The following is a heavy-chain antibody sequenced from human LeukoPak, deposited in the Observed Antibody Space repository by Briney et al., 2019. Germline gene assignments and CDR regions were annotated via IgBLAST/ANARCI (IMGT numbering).Heavy chain of an antibody. Sequence: ASVKVSCKASGYTFTGYYMNWVRQAPGQELEWMGWINPNSGGTNYAQKFQGRVPMTRDTSISTAYMELNRLRSDDPAVYYCARDQDYGSGIFDYWGQGTLVTVSS. J-gene: IGHJ4*02. CDR1: GYTFTGYY. CDR3: ARDQDYGSGIFDY. V-gene: IGHV1-2*02. CDR2: INPNSGGT. D-gene: IGHD3-10*01.